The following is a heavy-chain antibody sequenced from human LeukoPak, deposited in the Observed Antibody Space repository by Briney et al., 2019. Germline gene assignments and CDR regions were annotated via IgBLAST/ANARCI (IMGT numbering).Heavy chain of an antibody. D-gene: IGHD4-11*01. J-gene: IGHJ4*02. CDR2: IYHSGST. CDR1: GGSISSSNW. Sequence: SETLSLTCAVSGGSISSSNWWSWIRQPPGKGLEWIGEIYHSGSTNYNPSLKSRVTISVDTSKNQFSLKLSSVTAADTAVYYSARRSTTALDYWGQGTLVTVSS. CDR3: ARRSTTALDY. V-gene: IGHV4-4*02.